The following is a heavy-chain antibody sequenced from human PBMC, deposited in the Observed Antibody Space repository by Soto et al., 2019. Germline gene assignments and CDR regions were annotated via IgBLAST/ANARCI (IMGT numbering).Heavy chain of an antibody. CDR3: ARGRWLRQSFDY. D-gene: IGHD5-12*01. Sequence: QVQLEQWGAGLLKPSETLSLTCAVYGGSFSGYYWSWIRQPPGKGLEWIGEINHSGSTNYNPSLKSRVHISVATSKTQFSLNLDSVTAADTAVYYCARGRWLRQSFDYWGQGTLVTVSS. J-gene: IGHJ4*02. V-gene: IGHV4-34*02. CDR1: GGSFSGYY. CDR2: INHSGST.